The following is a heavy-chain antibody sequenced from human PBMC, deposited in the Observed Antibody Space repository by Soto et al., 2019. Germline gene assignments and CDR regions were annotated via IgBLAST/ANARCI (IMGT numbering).Heavy chain of an antibody. V-gene: IGHV4-39*01. D-gene: IGHD3-3*02. Sequence: QLQLQESGPGLVKPSESLSLTCTVSAGSISSSSSYWGWIRLPPGKGLEWIGSIYYSGSTYYNPSLKSRVTISVDTSENQFSLRLSSVTAADTAVFYCARLKGRVGAFGMDYYFDNWGQGTLVTVSS. CDR3: ARLKGRVGAFGMDYYFDN. CDR1: AGSISSSSSY. CDR2: IYYSGST. J-gene: IGHJ4*02.